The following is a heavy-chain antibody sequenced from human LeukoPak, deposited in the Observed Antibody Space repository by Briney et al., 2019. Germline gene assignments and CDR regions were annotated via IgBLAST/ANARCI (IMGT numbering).Heavy chain of an antibody. CDR3: ASRKQWDMIDY. Sequence: PGGSLRLSCAASGFTFSSYSMNWVRQAPGKGLEWVSYISSSSTIYYADSVKGRFTISRDNAKNSLYLQMNSLRAEDTAVYYCASRKQWDMIDYWGQGTLVTVSS. CDR1: GFTFSSYS. V-gene: IGHV3-48*01. J-gene: IGHJ4*02. CDR2: ISSSSTI. D-gene: IGHD2-15*01.